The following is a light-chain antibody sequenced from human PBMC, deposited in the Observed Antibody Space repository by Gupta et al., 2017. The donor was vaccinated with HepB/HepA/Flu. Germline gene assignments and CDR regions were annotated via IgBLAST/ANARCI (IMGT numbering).Light chain of an antibody. CDR2: DVS. CDR3: SSYTGDQRVV. V-gene: IGLV2-14*01. J-gene: IGLJ2*01. CDR1: SSDLGTYNH. Sequence: PLTNPAPRPGPLGQSIPLPATGTSSDLGTYNHVSWYQQHPGKAPKLITYDVSTRPSPIFDRFSGSKSGNTASLTISGLQPEDEADYYCSSYTGDQRVVFGGGTKLTVL.